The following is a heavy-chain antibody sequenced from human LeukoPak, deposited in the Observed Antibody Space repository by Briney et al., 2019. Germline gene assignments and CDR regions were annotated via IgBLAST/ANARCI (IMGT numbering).Heavy chain of an antibody. V-gene: IGHV4-4*07. CDR1: GGSISSYY. D-gene: IGHD3-16*01. CDR2: IYTSGST. CDR3: ARGPLGGESFDI. Sequence: SETLSLTCTVSGGSISSYYWSWIRQPAGKGLEWIGRIYTSGSTNYNPSLKSRVTMSVDTSSNQFSLNLTSVTAADTAVYYCARGPLGGESFDIWGQGTMVTVSS. J-gene: IGHJ3*02.